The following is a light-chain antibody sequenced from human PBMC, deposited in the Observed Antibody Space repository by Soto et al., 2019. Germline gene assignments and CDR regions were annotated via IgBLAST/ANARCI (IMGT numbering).Light chain of an antibody. CDR3: QQYDNLPLT. Sequence: IHMTQSPSSLSASVGDRVTISCRASQGIGNALGWYQQKPGKAPKLLIYDASNLETGVPSRFSGSGSGTDFTFTISSLQPEDIATYYCQQYDNLPLTFGGGTKGDIK. J-gene: IGKJ4*01. V-gene: IGKV1-33*01. CDR1: QGIGNA. CDR2: DAS.